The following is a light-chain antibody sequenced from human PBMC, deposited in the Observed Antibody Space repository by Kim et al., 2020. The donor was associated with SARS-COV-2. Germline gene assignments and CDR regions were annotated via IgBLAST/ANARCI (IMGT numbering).Light chain of an antibody. CDR2: DAS. J-gene: IGKJ2*01. CDR3: QQYVSFAT. Sequence: LAPRLLIYDASTRATAIPDRFSGSGSGTDFILTITRLEPEDLAEYYCQQYVSFATFGQGTKLEIK. V-gene: IGKV3D-20*01.